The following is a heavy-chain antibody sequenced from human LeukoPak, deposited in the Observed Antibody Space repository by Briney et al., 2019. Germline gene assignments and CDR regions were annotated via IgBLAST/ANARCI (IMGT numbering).Heavy chain of an antibody. J-gene: IGHJ4*02. D-gene: IGHD6-19*01. Sequence: GRSLRLSCAASGFTFRTYGMHWVRQAPGEGLEWVAVTSYDGANNHYADSMKGRFTISRDNSKNTLYLQMNTLRPEDTAVYYCAKDRGSGWSYYFDYWGQGTLVTVSS. CDR2: TSYDGANN. CDR3: AKDRGSGWSYYFDY. CDR1: GFTFRTYG. V-gene: IGHV3-30*18.